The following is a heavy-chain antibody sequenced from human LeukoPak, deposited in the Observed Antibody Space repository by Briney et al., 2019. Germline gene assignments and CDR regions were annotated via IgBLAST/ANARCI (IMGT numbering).Heavy chain of an antibody. J-gene: IGHJ3*02. CDR1: GFSLSTSGMC. CDR2: IDWDDDK. D-gene: IGHD4-17*01. Sequence: RESGPALVKPTQTLPLTCTFSGFSLSTSGMCVSWIRQPPGKALEWLARIDWDDDKYYSTSLKTRLTISKDTSKNQVVLTMTNMDPVDTATYYCARLPHDYGDYDRTYDAFDIWGQGTMVTVSS. CDR3: ARLPHDYGDYDRTYDAFDI. V-gene: IGHV2-70*11.